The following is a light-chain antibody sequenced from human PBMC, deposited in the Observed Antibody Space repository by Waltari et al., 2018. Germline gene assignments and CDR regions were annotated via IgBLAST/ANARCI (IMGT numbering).Light chain of an antibody. CDR2: EVS. CDR3: SSYGGSNNLL. V-gene: IGLV2-8*01. Sequence: QSALTQPPSTSGSPGQSVPISCPGTSSDIGGFNYVSWDQQHPGKAPKLLIFEVSERPSGVPDRFSASKSGNTASLTVSGLQAEDEAHYYCSSYGGSNNLLFGGGTKLTVL. J-gene: IGLJ2*01. CDR1: SSDIGGFNY.